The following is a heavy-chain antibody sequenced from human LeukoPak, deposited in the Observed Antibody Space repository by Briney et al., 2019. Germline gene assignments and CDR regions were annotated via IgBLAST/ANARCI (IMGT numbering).Heavy chain of an antibody. CDR2: IRYDGRNT. CDR1: GFTFGDYA. Sequence: PGGSLRLSCTGSGFTFGDYAISWVRQAPGKGLEWVAFIRYDGRNTYYTHSVKGRFTISRDNPNNTLYLQMNTLRGEDTAVYYCVKEYPEADYYMDVWGKGTTVTISS. V-gene: IGHV3-30*02. CDR3: VKEYPEADYYMDV. J-gene: IGHJ6*03.